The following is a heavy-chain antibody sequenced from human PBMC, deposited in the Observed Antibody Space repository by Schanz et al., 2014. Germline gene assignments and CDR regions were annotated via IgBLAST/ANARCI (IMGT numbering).Heavy chain of an antibody. CDR2: IYIGGNT. CDR3: AKYRGYYRVSGSYRELEY. D-gene: IGHD3-10*01. CDR1: GFSVGNKY. Sequence: EVQLVESGGGLVQPGGSLRLSCAASGFSVGNKYMNWVRQAPGKGLEWVSFIYIGGNTYYADSVKGRFTISRDNAKNTLYLQMNSLSAEDTAVYYCAKYRGYYRVSGSYRELEYWGQGTLVTVSS. V-gene: IGHV3-66*01. J-gene: IGHJ4*02.